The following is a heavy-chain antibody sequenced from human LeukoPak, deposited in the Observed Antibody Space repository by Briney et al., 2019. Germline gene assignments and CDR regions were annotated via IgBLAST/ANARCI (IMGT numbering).Heavy chain of an antibody. CDR1: GGSVTNIYYY. CDR2: IHHSEIT. V-gene: IGHV4-39*07. D-gene: IGHD2-2*01. CDR3: ARLICSTTNCHNWFDP. J-gene: IGHJ5*02. Sequence: SETLSLTCTLSGGSVTNIYYYWVWIRQPPGKGLEWIATIHHSEITHYNPSLKSRVTISLDTPKNQFSLRLSSVTAADTAVYYCARLICSTTNCHNWFDPWGQGTLVTVSA.